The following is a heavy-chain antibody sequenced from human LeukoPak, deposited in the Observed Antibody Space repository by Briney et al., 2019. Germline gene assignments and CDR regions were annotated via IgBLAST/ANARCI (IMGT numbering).Heavy chain of an antibody. CDR1: GYTFTSYG. J-gene: IGHJ3*02. D-gene: IGHD2-15*01. CDR3: ARGQDIVVVVAATEGAFDI. Sequence: ASVKVSCKASGYTFTSYGISWVRQAPGQGLEWMGWISAYNGNTNYAQKLQGRVTMTTDTSTSTAYMELRSLRSDDTAVYYCARGQDIVVVVAATEGAFDIWGQGTMDTVSS. CDR2: ISAYNGNT. V-gene: IGHV1-18*01.